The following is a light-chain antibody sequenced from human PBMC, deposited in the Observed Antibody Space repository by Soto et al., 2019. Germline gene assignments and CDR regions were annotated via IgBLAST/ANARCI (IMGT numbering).Light chain of an antibody. CDR2: KNN. J-gene: IGLJ1*01. V-gene: IGLV1-47*01. CDR1: SSNIGNFY. CDR3: SSYTGNSYV. Sequence: QSVLTQPPSASGTPGQRVTISCSGSSSNIGNFYVYWYQQLPGTAPKLLIYKNNQRPLGVPDRFSGSRFGNTASLTVSGLQAEDEADYYCSSYTGNSYVFGTGTKLTVL.